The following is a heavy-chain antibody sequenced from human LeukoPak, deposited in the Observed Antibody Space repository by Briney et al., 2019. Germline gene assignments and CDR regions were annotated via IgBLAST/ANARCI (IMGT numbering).Heavy chain of an antibody. Sequence: GASLKISCKASGYSFTSYWIGWVRQFRGKGLEWMGIIFPGDSDTRYSPSFQGHVTISAGKSINTAYLQWSSLKASYTAMYYCARRVDGDIDYWGQGTLVSVSS. CDR3: ARRVDGDIDY. CDR1: GYSFTSYW. J-gene: IGHJ4*02. CDR2: IFPGDSDT. D-gene: IGHD4-17*01. V-gene: IGHV5-51*01.